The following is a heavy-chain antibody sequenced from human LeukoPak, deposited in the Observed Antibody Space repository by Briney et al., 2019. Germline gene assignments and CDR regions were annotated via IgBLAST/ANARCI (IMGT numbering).Heavy chain of an antibody. CDR2: ISYDGSNK. D-gene: IGHD3-22*01. J-gene: IGHJ3*02. Sequence: GGSLRLSCAASGFTFSGSAMHWVRQAPGKGLEWVAVISYDGSNKYYADFVKGRFTISRDNSKNTLYLQMNSLRAEDTAVYYCARDLYDSSESAFDIWGQGTMVTVSS. CDR1: GFTFSGSA. V-gene: IGHV3-30-3*01. CDR3: ARDLYDSSESAFDI.